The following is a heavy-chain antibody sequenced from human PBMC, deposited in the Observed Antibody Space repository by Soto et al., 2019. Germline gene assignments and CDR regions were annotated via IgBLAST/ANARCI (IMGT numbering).Heavy chain of an antibody. D-gene: IGHD5-12*01. CDR1: GGSISSGGYS. CDR2: IYHSGST. CDR3: AAGGGLPRYY. Sequence: TLSLTSAVSGGSISSGGYSWSWIRRPPGKGLEWIGYIYHSGSTYYNPSLKSRVTISVDRSKNQFSLKLSSVTAADTAVYYCAAGGGLPRYYWGQGTLVTVSS. V-gene: IGHV4-30-2*01. J-gene: IGHJ4*02.